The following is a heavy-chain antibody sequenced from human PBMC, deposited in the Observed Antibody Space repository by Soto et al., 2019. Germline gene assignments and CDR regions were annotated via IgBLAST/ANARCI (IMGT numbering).Heavy chain of an antibody. CDR2: IYYSGST. V-gene: IGHV4-59*01. Sequence: SETLSLTCTVSGVSISSYYWSWIRQPPGKGLEWIGYIYYSGSTNYNPSLKSRVTISVDTSKNQFSLKLSSVTAADTAVYYCAKSPGMYYYDSSGYYHYDYWGQGTLVTVSS. D-gene: IGHD3-22*01. J-gene: IGHJ4*02. CDR1: GVSISSYY. CDR3: AKSPGMYYYDSSGYYHYDY.